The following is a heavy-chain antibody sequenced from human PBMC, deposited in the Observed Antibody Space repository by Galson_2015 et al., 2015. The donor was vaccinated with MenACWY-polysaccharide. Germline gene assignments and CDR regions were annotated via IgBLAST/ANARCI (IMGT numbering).Heavy chain of an antibody. CDR1: GFTFSSYW. D-gene: IGHD2-8*01. CDR3: ASNLMVARRAFYYYGMDV. CDR2: INSDGSST. V-gene: IGHV3-74*01. Sequence: SLRLSCAASGFTFSSYWMHWVRQAPGKGLVWVSRINSDGSSTSYADSVKGRFTISRDNAKNTLYLQMNSLRAEDTAVYYCASNLMVARRAFYYYGMDVWGQGTTVTVSS. J-gene: IGHJ6*02.